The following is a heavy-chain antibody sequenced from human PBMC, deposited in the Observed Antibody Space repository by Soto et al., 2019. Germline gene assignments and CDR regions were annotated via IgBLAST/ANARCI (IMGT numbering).Heavy chain of an antibody. CDR2: IMGDGREGEK. Sequence: EVKQVESGGGLVQPGGSLGLSCAASGFSFDFYGMTWVRQAPGKGLEWVASIMGDGREGEKYYVDSVKGRFTISRDNAKNSLYLQMSSLRAEDTATYFCSRDHYGSGAIWGQGTPVIVSS. CDR1: GFSFDFYG. D-gene: IGHD3-10*01. V-gene: IGHV3-7*05. J-gene: IGHJ4*02. CDR3: SRDHYGSGAI.